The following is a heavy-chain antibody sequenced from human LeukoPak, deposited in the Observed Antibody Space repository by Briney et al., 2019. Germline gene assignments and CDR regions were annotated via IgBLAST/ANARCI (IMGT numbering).Heavy chain of an antibody. J-gene: IGHJ4*02. CDR3: ARRTDY. CDR1: GGSISSYY. CDR2: IYYSGST. Sequence: SETLTLTCTVSGGSISSYYWSWIRQPPGKGLEWIGYIYYSGSTNYNPSLKSRVTISVDTSKNQFSLKLSSVTAADTAVYYCARRTDYWGQGTLVTVSS. V-gene: IGHV4-59*01. D-gene: IGHD1-14*01.